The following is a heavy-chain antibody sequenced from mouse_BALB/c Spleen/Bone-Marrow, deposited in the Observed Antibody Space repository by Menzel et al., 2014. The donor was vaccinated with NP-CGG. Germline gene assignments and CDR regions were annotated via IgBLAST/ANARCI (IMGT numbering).Heavy chain of an antibody. CDR2: IWAGGST. CDR1: GFSLTSYS. Sequence: VQRVESGPGLVAPSQSLSITCTVSGFSLTSYSVHWVRQPPGKGLEWLGVIWAGGSTNYNSALMSRLSISKDNSKSQVFLKMSSLQTDDTAMFYCARDDDSYAMDYWGQGTSVTVSS. CDR3: ARDDDSYAMDY. D-gene: IGHD2-3*01. J-gene: IGHJ4*01. V-gene: IGHV2-9*02.